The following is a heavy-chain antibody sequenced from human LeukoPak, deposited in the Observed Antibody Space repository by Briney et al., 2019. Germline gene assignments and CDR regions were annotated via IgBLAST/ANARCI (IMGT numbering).Heavy chain of an antibody. CDR3: AGGSGWYEFDY. V-gene: IGHV4-30-4*07. D-gene: IGHD6-19*01. CDR2: IYYSGST. J-gene: IGHJ4*02. CDR1: GGSISSGGYS. Sequence: KPSETLSLTCAVSGGSISSGGYSWSWIRQPPGKGLEWIGYIYYSGSTYYNPSLKSRVTISVDTSKNQFSLKLSSVTAADTAVYYCAGGSGWYEFDYWGQGTLVTVSS.